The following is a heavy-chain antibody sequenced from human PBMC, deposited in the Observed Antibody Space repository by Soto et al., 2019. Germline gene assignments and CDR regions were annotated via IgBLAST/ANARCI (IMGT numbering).Heavy chain of an antibody. CDR2: IWYDGSNK. V-gene: IGHV3-33*01. D-gene: IGHD4-17*01. CDR3: ARDGDLTTVTTGPNAAFDI. J-gene: IGHJ3*02. Sequence: GGSLRLSCAASGFTFSSYDMHWVRQAPGKGLEWVAVIWYDGSNKYYADSVKGRFTISRDNSKNTLYLQMNSLRAEDTAVYYCARDGDLTTVTTGPNAAFDIWGQGTMVTVSS. CDR1: GFTFSSYD.